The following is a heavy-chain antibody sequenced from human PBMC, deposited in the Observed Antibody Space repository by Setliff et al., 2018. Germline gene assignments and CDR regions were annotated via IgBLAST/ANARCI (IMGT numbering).Heavy chain of an antibody. CDR3: TRHEDRNKCTSSSCYRENDAFDV. D-gene: IGHD2-2*01. V-gene: IGHV5-51*01. J-gene: IGHJ3*01. CDR1: GYSFISYW. Sequence: PGESLKISCQTSGYSFISYWIGWVRQMPGKGLEWIGIIDPGDSDTRYSPSFQGQVTISADKSISTAYLQWSSLKASDTAIYYCTRHEDRNKCTSSSCYRENDAFDVWGQGAMVTVSS. CDR2: IDPGDSDT.